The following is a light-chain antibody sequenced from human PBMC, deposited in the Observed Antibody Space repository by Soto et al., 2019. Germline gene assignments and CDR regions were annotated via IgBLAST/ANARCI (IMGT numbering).Light chain of an antibody. CDR1: QSVGNN. J-gene: IGKJ4*01. CDR2: ATF. Sequence: EIVVTQSPATLSVSPGERATLSCRASQSVGNNFAWYQQKPGQAPGLLIFATFTRATGVPARFSGSGSGTEFTLTISSLQSEDFAVYYCQQYGDWPLTFGGGAKVEIE. CDR3: QQYGDWPLT. V-gene: IGKV3-15*01.